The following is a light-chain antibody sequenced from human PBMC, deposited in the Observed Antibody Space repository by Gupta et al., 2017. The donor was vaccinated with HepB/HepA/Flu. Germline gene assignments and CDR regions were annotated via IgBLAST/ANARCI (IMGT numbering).Light chain of an antibody. Sequence: QSVLTQPPSASGTPGQRVTISCSGRSSNIGSNIVNWYQQLPGTAPKLLIYTYSQRPSGVPDRFSGSKSGTSASLAISGLQSEDEADYYCAAWDSSLNAYVFGTGTKATVL. CDR2: TYS. J-gene: IGLJ1*01. CDR1: SSNIGSNI. V-gene: IGLV1-44*01. CDR3: AAWDSSLNAYV.